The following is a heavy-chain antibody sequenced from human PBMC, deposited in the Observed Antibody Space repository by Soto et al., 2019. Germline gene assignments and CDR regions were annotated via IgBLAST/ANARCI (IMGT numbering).Heavy chain of an antibody. CDR3: AKDPGSYYDFWSGYFYYYYGMDV. CDR2: ISGSGGST. V-gene: IGHV3-23*01. CDR1: GFTFSSYA. J-gene: IGHJ6*02. D-gene: IGHD3-3*01. Sequence: GGSLRLSCAASGFTFSSYAMSWVRQAPGKGLEWVSAISGSGGSTYYADFVKGRFTISRDNSKNTLYLQMNSLRAEGTAVYYCAKDPGSYYDFWSGYFYYYYGMDVWGQGTTVTVSS.